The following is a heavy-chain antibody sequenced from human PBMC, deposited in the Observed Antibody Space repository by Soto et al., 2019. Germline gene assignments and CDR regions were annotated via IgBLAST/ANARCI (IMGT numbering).Heavy chain of an antibody. J-gene: IGHJ4*02. CDR1: GITISNYP. CDR2: ISGSADRT. CDR3: VKDDGGYPSTAPH. Sequence: EVQLLESGGGLVQPGGSLRLSCAASGITISNYPMSWVRQAPGKGLDWVSGISGSADRTYYADSAKGRFTISKDISRNSLALQLESLGVEDTAVYFCVKDDGGYPSTAPHWGQGTMVTVSS. D-gene: IGHD3-22*01. V-gene: IGHV3-23*01.